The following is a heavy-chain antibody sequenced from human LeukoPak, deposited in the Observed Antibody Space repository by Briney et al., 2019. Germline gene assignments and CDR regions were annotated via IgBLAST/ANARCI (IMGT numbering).Heavy chain of an antibody. V-gene: IGHV3-64D*06. CDR3: AKDIQLST. D-gene: IGHD5-24*01. CDR2: ISSNGGST. J-gene: IGHJ3*01. CDR1: GFTFSSYA. Sequence: GGSLRLSCSASGFTFSSYAMHWVRQAPGKGLEYVSAISSNGGSTYYADSVKGRFTISRDNSKNTLYLQMNSLRVEDTAMYFCAKDIQLSTWGLGTMVTVSS.